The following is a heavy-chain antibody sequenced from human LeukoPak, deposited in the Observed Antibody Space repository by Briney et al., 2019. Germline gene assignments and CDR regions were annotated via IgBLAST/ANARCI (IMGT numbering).Heavy chain of an antibody. Sequence: GGSLRLSCAASGFTVSSNYMSWVRQAPGKGLEWVSDIYSGGSTYYADSVKGRFTISRDNSKNTLYLQMNSLRAEDTAVYYCASSMVTANFDYWGQGTLVTVSS. CDR3: ASSMVTANFDY. CDR1: GFTVSSNY. D-gene: IGHD2-21*02. CDR2: IYSGGST. J-gene: IGHJ4*02. V-gene: IGHV3-53*01.